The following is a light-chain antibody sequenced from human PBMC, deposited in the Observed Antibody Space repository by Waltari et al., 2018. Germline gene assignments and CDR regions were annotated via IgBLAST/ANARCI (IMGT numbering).Light chain of an antibody. CDR3: AAWDDSLSGRV. CDR2: RNN. Sequence: QSVLTQPPSASGTPGPRVTISCSGSRSNIGSNYVYCYQQVPGTAPKLLIYRNNQRPSGVPDRFSGSKSGTSASLAISGLRSEDEADYYCAAWDDSLSGRVFGGGTKVTVL. V-gene: IGLV1-47*01. J-gene: IGLJ3*02. CDR1: RSNIGSNY.